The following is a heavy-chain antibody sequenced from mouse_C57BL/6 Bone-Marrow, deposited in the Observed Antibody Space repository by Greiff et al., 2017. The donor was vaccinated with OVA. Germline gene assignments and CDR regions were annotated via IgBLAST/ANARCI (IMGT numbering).Heavy chain of an antibody. CDR1: GFSFNTYA. CDR3: VRHGIYYGSSYGFAY. D-gene: IGHD1-1*01. CDR2: IRSKSNNYAT. Sequence: EVKLQESGGGLVQPKGSLKLSCAASGFSFNTYAMNWVRQAPGKGLEWVARIRSKSNNYATYYADSVKDRFTISRDDSESMLYLQMNNLKTEDTAMYYCVRHGIYYGSSYGFAYWGQGTLVTVSA. J-gene: IGHJ3*01. V-gene: IGHV10-1*01.